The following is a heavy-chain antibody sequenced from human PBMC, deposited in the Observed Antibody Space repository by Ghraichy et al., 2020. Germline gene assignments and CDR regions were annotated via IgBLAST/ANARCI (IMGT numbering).Heavy chain of an antibody. CDR2: IDPDGGAK. D-gene: IGHD3-16*01. Sequence: LSLTCAASGFPFSTYWMNWVRQTPGKGLEWVANIDPDGGAKYYVDSVKGRCTVSRDDTKNSLFLRLNSLRVEDAAVYYCAGWGSSNDWGQGALVTVSS. CDR3: AGWGSSND. J-gene: IGHJ4*02. V-gene: IGHV3-7*01. CDR1: GFPFSTYW.